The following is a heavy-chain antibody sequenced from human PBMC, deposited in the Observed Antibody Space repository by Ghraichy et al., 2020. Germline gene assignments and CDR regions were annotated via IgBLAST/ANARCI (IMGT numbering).Heavy chain of an antibody. V-gene: IGHV3-23*01. Sequence: SCAASGFKFSDYPMSWVRLIPGLGLEWVSSISATGDATFYADSVKGRFIISRDNSKNTLYLQLSRLRVGDTASYFCARDRGPFIDIVPRFEYWGQGSLVTVSS. J-gene: IGHJ4*02. CDR1: GFKFSDYP. CDR3: ARDRGPFIDIVPRFEY. CDR2: ISATGDAT. D-gene: IGHD3-10*01.